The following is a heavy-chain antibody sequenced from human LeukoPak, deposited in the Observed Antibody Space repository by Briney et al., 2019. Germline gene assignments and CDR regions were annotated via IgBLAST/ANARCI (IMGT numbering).Heavy chain of an antibody. CDR2: MYPGDSDT. D-gene: IGHD6-13*01. Sequence: GESLKISCKGSGYSFSAYWIGWVRQMPGKGLEWMGIMYPGDSDTRYNPSFQGQVTISADKSISTAYLQWSSLKASDTAMYYCARPPFGSNWYSTGYFDYWGQGTLVTVSS. CDR1: GYSFSAYW. V-gene: IGHV5-51*01. CDR3: ARPPFGSNWYSTGYFDY. J-gene: IGHJ4*02.